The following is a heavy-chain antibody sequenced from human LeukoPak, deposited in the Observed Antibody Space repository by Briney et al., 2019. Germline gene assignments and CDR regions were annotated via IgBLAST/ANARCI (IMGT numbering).Heavy chain of an antibody. CDR2: IYYSGST. J-gene: IGHJ5*02. D-gene: IGHD3-10*01. CDR3: ARFTQVVVRGFSYNWFDP. V-gene: IGHV4-61*05. CDR1: GGFISSSSYY. Sequence: SETLSLTCIVSGGFISSSSYYWGWIRQPPGKGLEWIGYIYYSGSTKYNPSLKSRVTISEDTSKNQFSLKLSSVTAADTAVYYCARFTQVVVRGFSYNWFDPWGQGTLVTVSS.